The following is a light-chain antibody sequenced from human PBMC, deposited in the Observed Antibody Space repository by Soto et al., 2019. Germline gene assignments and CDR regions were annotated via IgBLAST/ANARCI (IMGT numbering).Light chain of an antibody. Sequence: IVLTQSPGTLSLSPGESASLSCRASQSVTNYLAGYQQKPGQAPRLLIYDTFTRAAGIPDRFSVSGSGTDFTLIISRLEPEDFALYYCQQYAGSPYTFGQGTKLEIK. V-gene: IGKV3-20*01. J-gene: IGKJ2*01. CDR1: QSVTNY. CDR2: DTF. CDR3: QQYAGSPYT.